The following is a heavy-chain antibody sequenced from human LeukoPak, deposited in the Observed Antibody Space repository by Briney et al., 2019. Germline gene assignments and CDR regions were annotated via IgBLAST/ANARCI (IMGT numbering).Heavy chain of an antibody. CDR3: ARAIGGGAFDI. CDR1: GSTFSSYW. J-gene: IGHJ3*02. Sequence: PGGSLRLSCAASGSTFSSYWMQWVRQAPGRGLLWVSRINSDGSRTNYADSVKGRFTISRDNAKSTVYLQMNSLRVEDTAVYYCARAIGGGAFDIWGQGTMVTVSS. V-gene: IGHV3-74*01. CDR2: INSDGSRT.